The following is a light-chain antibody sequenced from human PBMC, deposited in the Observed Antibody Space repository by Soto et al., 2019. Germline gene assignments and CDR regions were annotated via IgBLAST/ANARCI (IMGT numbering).Light chain of an antibody. CDR1: SSDVVGYNY. Sequence: QSVLAQPASVSGSPGQSITTSCTGTSSDVVGYNYVSWYQQHPGKAPKFMIYDVSNRPSGVSNRFSGSKSGNTASLTISGLQAEDEADSYCCSYTTSNTRQIVFGTGTKVPVL. J-gene: IGLJ1*01. V-gene: IGLV2-14*01. CDR2: DVS. CDR3: CSYTTSNTRQIV.